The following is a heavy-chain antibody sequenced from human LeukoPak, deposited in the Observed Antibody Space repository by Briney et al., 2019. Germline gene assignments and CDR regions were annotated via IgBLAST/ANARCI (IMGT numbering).Heavy chain of an antibody. D-gene: IGHD5-18*01. CDR3: ARTTEGGYTYDYFYYYYMDV. CDR2: IYYSGST. CDR1: GASISSTSFY. J-gene: IGHJ6*03. V-gene: IGHV4-39*07. Sequence: SETLSLTCTVSGASISSTSFYWAWIRQPPGEGLEWIGSIYYSGSTNYNPSLKSRVTISVDSSKNQFSLKLSSVTAADTAVYYCARTTEGGYTYDYFYYYYMDVWGKGTTVTISS.